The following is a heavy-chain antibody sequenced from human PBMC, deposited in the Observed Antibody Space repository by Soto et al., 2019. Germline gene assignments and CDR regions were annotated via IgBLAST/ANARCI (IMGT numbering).Heavy chain of an antibody. Sequence: ASVKVSCKVSGYTLTELSMHWVRQALGKGLEWMGGFDPEDGETIYAQKFQGRVTMTEDTSTDTAYMELSSLRSEDTAVYYCATPRYNWSYVSNRDYYYGMDVWGQGTTVTVSS. CDR2: FDPEDGET. V-gene: IGHV1-24*01. D-gene: IGHD1-7*01. CDR3: ATPRYNWSYVSNRDYYYGMDV. CDR1: GYTLTELS. J-gene: IGHJ6*02.